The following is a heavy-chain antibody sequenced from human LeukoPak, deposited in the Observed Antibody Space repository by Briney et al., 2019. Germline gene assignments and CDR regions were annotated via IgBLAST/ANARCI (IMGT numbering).Heavy chain of an antibody. CDR2: IYYTGST. V-gene: IGHV4-59*12. J-gene: IGHJ4*02. CDR3: TRAGRYSYGHFDY. Sequence: SETQTLICIVSGGSISSNYWNWIRQPPGKGLEWLGNIYYTGSTNYNPSLKSRVTISLDTSKNHFSLKLSSLTAADTAVYYCTRAGRYSYGHFDYWGQGTLVTVSS. D-gene: IGHD5-18*01. CDR1: GGSISSNY.